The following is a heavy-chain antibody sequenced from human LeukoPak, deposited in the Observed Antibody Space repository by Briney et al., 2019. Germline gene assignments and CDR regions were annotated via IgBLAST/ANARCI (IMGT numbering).Heavy chain of an antibody. CDR1: GFTFSSYS. CDR2: ISSSSSTI. D-gene: IGHD4-23*01. Sequence: GGSLRLSCAASGFTFSSYSMNWVRQAPGKGLEWVSYISSSSSTIYYADSVKGRFTISRDNAKNSLYLQMNTLRAEDTAVYYCAKGGMVGTSGLFDYWGQGTLVTVSS. V-gene: IGHV3-48*01. J-gene: IGHJ4*02. CDR3: AKGGMVGTSGLFDY.